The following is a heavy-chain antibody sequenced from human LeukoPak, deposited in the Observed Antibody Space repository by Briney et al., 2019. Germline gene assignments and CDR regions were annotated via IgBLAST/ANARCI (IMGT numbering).Heavy chain of an antibody. CDR2: INWNGDST. Sequence: GGSLRLSCAASGFTFDDYGMSWVRQAPGKGLEWVSGINWNGDSTGYADSVKGRFTISRDNAKNSLYLQMNSLRAEDTALYYCARRTLEWLALDYWGQGTLVTVSS. V-gene: IGHV3-20*04. D-gene: IGHD3-3*01. CDR3: ARRTLEWLALDY. CDR1: GFTFDDYG. J-gene: IGHJ4*02.